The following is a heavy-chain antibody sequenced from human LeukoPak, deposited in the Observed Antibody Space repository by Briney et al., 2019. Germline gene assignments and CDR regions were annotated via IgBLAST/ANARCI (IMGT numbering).Heavy chain of an antibody. D-gene: IGHD3-16*02. CDR1: GYTFTGYY. J-gene: IGHJ4*02. Sequence: GASVKVSCKASGYTFTGYYMHWVRQAPGQGLEWMGWINPNSGGTNYAQKFQGRVTTTRDTSISTAYMELSRLRSDDTAVYYCARARLRLGELSPGDYWGQGTLVTVSS. V-gene: IGHV1-2*02. CDR3: ARARLRLGELSPGDY. CDR2: INPNSGGT.